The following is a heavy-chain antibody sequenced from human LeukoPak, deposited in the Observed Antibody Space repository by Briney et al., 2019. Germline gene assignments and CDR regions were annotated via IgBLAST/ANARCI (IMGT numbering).Heavy chain of an antibody. V-gene: IGHV1-69*13. CDR3: ARKLRLGGNWFDP. D-gene: IGHD1-26*01. CDR1: GGTFTSYA. J-gene: IGHJ5*02. Sequence: SVKVSCKTSGGTFTSYAITWVRQAPGQGLEWMGKIIPISGTTNHAQKFQGRVTFTADESTSTAYMELSSLRSEDTALYYCARKLRLGGNWFDPWSQGTLVTVSS. CDR2: IIPISGTT.